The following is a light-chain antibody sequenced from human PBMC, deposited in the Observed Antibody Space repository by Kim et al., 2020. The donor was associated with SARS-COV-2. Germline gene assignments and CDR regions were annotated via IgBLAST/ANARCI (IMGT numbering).Light chain of an antibody. CDR2: VNSDGSH. V-gene: IGLV4-69*01. Sequence: QLVLTQSPSASASLGASVKLTCTLSNGHYNYAIAWHQQQPGKGPRYLMKVNSDGSHSKGDGIPDRFSGSSSGAERYPTISSLQSDDEADYYCQTWGPGIRVFGGGTQLTVL. J-gene: IGLJ3*02. CDR1: NGHYNYA. CDR3: QTWGPGIRV.